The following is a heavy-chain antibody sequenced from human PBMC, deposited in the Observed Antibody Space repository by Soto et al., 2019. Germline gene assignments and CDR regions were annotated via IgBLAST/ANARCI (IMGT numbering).Heavy chain of an antibody. D-gene: IGHD3-10*01. J-gene: IGHJ4*01. CDR3: ARYHYGSGSYSLFDY. Sequence: TLSLTCTVSGGSISSDGHWWSWIRQPPGKGLEWIGYIYYSGNAYYNPSLKSRVTISVDTSKNQFSLKLSSVAAADTAVYYCARYHYGSGSYSLFDYWGHGTLVTVSS. CDR2: IYYSGNA. CDR1: GGSISSDGHW. V-gene: IGHV4-30-4*01.